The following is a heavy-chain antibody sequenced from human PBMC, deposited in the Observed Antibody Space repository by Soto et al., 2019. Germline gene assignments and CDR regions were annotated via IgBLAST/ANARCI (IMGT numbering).Heavy chain of an antibody. D-gene: IGHD3-3*01. J-gene: IGHJ5*02. Sequence: SETLSLTCTVSGDSISSYYWNWIRQPPGKGLEWIGYVYSGGSTNYNPSLKSRITISLDTSKNQVSLKLSSVTAADTAVYYCARQGSSFWRSWFDPWGQGILVTVSS. CDR2: VYSGGST. CDR3: ARQGSSFWRSWFDP. V-gene: IGHV4-59*08. CDR1: GDSISSYY.